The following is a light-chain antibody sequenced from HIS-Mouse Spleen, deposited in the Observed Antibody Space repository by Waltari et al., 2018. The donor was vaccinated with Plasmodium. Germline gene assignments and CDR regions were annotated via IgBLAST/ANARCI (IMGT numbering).Light chain of an antibody. CDR3: QQSYSTWT. CDR1: QSISSY. V-gene: IGKV1-39*01. J-gene: IGKJ1*01. CDR2: AAS. Sequence: IQMTQSPSSLSASVGDRVTITCPASQSISSYLNWYQQKPGKAPNLLIYAASSLQSGVPSRFSGSGSGTDFTLTISSLQPEDFATYYCQQSYSTWTFGQGTKVEIK.